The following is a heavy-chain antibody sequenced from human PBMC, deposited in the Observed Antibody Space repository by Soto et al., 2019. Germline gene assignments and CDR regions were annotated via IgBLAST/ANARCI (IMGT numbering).Heavy chain of an antibody. J-gene: IGHJ6*02. Sequence: GGSLRLSCAASGFTFSSYGMHWVRQAPGKGLEWVAVISYDGSNKYYADSVKGRFTISRDNSKNTLYLQMNGLRAEDTAVYYCAKDGWNSEDYYYGMDVWGQGTTVTVSS. CDR2: ISYDGSNK. CDR1: GFTFSSYG. V-gene: IGHV3-30*18. CDR3: AKDGWNSEDYYYGMDV. D-gene: IGHD1-7*01.